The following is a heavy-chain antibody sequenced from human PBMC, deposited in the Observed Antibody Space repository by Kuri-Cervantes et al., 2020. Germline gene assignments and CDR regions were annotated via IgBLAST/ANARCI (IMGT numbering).Heavy chain of an antibody. V-gene: IGHV3-23*01. Sequence: GWSMRLSCGAAGFTFSSYAMSWVRQAPGKGLEWVSGLSASGGSTYYADSVKGRFTISRDNSKSTLYLQMNSLRAEDTALYYCAKDPQGYYDSSDDYHWGQGTLVTVSS. J-gene: IGHJ5*02. D-gene: IGHD3-22*01. CDR3: AKDPQGYYDSSDDYH. CDR1: GFTFSSYA. CDR2: LSASGGST.